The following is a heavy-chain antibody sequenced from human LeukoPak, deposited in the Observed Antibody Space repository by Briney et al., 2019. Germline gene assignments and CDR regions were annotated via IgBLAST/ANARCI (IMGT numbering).Heavy chain of an antibody. CDR1: GYTFTIYD. Sequence: GASVKVSCKASGYTFTIYDNNWVRQATGQGLEWMGWMNPNSGNTGYAQKFQGRVTITRNTSISTAYMELSSLRSEDTAVYYCATTGGSYGDAFDIWGQGTMVTVSS. CDR3: ATTGGSYGDAFDI. V-gene: IGHV1-8*03. CDR2: MNPNSGNT. J-gene: IGHJ3*02. D-gene: IGHD1-26*01.